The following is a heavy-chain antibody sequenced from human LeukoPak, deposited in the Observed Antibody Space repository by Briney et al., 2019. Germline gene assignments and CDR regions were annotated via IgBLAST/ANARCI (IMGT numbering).Heavy chain of an antibody. CDR2: IRSTSNTI. CDR1: GFAFSSDE. D-gene: IGHD3-10*01. J-gene: IGHJ4*02. V-gene: IGHV3-48*03. CDR3: ASAGLTYGSGSHFVY. Sequence: GRSLRLSCAASGFAFSSDEMNGGLQAPRKGLEWVSYIRSTSNTIYYADSVQGRFTISRDNAKNSLYLQMNSLRAEDTALYYCASAGLTYGSGSHFVYWGQGPLVTVSS.